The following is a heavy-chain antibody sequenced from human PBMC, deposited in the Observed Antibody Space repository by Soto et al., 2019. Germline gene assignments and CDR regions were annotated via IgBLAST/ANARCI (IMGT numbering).Heavy chain of an antibody. D-gene: IGHD3-16*01. Sequence: KSSETLSLTCAVSGGSISSGGYSWSWIRQPPGKGLEWIGYIYHSGSTYYNPSLKSRVTISVDRSKNQFSLKLSSVTAADTAVYYCARLKKTGTPRDKRYYFDYWGQGTLVTVSS. J-gene: IGHJ4*02. V-gene: IGHV4-30-2*01. CDR1: GGSISSGGYS. CDR3: ARLKKTGTPRDKRYYFDY. CDR2: IYHSGST.